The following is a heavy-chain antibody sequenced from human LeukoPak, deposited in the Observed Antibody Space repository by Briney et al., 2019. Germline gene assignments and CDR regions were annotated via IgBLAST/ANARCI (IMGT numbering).Heavy chain of an antibody. Sequence: ASVKVSCKASGYTFTSYYMHWVRQAPGQGLEWMGIINPSGGSTSYAQKFQGRVTMTRDTSTSTVYMELSSLRSEDTAVYYCARDGGRNYYDSSGYRYKLDYWGQGTLVTVSS. CDR1: GYTFTSYY. V-gene: IGHV1-46*01. D-gene: IGHD3-22*01. CDR2: INPSGGST. CDR3: ARDGGRNYYDSSGYRYKLDY. J-gene: IGHJ4*02.